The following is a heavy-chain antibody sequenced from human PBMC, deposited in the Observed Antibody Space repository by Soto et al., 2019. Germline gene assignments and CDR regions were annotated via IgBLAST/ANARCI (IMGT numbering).Heavy chain of an antibody. CDR3: ARPLESSSVNGAFYI. CDR2: IYHSGST. Sequence: SEALCVTLTVSGGSINRGIYYGGWIRQSPGKGLEWIGSIYHSGSTYYNPSLKSRVTISVDTSKNQFSLKLSSVTAADTAVYYCARPLESSSVNGAFYIWGQGTMVT. D-gene: IGHD6-6*01. J-gene: IGHJ3*02. V-gene: IGHV4-39*01. CDR1: GGSINRGIYY.